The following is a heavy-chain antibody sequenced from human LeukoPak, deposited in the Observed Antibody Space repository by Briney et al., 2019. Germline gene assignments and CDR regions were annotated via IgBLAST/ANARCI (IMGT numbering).Heavy chain of an antibody. J-gene: IGHJ3*02. CDR2: IYYSGST. V-gene: IGHV4-59*01. CDR1: GGSISSYY. D-gene: IGHD6-13*01. CDR3: ASNIAAAGSDAFDI. Sequence: SETLSLTCTVSGGSISSYYWSWIRQPPGKGLEWIGYIYYSGSTNYNPSLKSRVTISVDTSKNQFSLKLSSVTAADTAVYYCASNIAAAGSDAFDIWGQGTMVTVSS.